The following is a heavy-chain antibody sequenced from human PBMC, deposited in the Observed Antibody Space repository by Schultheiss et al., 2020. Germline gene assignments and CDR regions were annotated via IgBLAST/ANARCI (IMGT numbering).Heavy chain of an antibody. V-gene: IGHV3-23*01. CDR3: AKGLLGSGYRKPYYYYGMDV. CDR2: ISGSGGST. D-gene: IGHD3-3*01. J-gene: IGHJ6*02. CDR1: GFTFSSYA. Sequence: GGSLRLSCAASGFTFSSYAMSWVRQAPGKGLEWVSAISGSGGSTYYADSVKGRFTISRDNSKNTLYLQMNSLRAEDTAVYYCAKGLLGSGYRKPYYYYGMDVWGQGTTVNGYS.